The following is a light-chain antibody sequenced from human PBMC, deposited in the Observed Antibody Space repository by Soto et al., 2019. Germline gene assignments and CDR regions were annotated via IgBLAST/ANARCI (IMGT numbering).Light chain of an antibody. CDR3: QQSYSTPRT. CDR1: QSISSY. Sequence: DIQMTQSPSSLSASVGERVTITCRASQSISSYLNWYQQKPGKAPKLLIYAAYSLQSGVPSRFSGSGSGTDFTLTISSLQPEDFATYYCQQSYSTPRTVGQGTKVEIK. V-gene: IGKV1-39*01. J-gene: IGKJ1*01. CDR2: AAY.